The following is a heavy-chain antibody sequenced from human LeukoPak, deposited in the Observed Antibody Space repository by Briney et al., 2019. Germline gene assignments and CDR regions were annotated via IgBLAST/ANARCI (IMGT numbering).Heavy chain of an antibody. D-gene: IGHD3-10*01. CDR2: IYYSGST. J-gene: IGHJ4*02. CDR1: GGSISSGGYY. V-gene: IGHV4-31*03. CDR3: ARAYYGSGNFYFDY. Sequence: SQTLSLTCTVSGGSISSGGYYWSWFRQHPGKGLEWIGYIYYSGSTYYNPSLKSRVTISVDTSKNQFSLKLSSVTAADTAVYYCARAYYGSGNFYFDYWGQGTLVTVSS.